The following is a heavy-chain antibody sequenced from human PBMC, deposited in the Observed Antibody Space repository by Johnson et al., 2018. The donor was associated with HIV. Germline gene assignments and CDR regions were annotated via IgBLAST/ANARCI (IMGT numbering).Heavy chain of an antibody. CDR2: IRDDGSKK. CDR3: AKDSDGWFGDQTVNAFDI. Sequence: MQLVESGGGVVQPGGSLRLSCAASGFTFSSYGMHWVRQAPGKGLEWVAFIRDDGSKKYYEDSAKGGFNISRDNSKNTLYLQMNSLRAEDTAVYYCAKDSDGWFGDQTVNAFDIWGQGTMVTVSS. V-gene: IGHV3-30*02. D-gene: IGHD3-10*01. J-gene: IGHJ3*02. CDR1: GFTFSSYG.